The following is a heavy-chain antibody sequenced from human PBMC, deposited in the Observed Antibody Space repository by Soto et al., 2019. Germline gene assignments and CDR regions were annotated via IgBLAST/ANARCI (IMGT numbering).Heavy chain of an antibody. CDR2: IDNNGENT. J-gene: IGHJ4*02. CDR1: GFTFSIYA. Sequence: PGGSLRLSCAASGFTFSIYAMNWFRQAPGKGLEWVSTIDNNGENTYNADSVKGRFTISRDNPKNSLYLQMNSLRVDDTAVYYCAKMSSSGGGRFDYWSQGTLVTVSS. CDR3: AKMSSSGGGRFDY. D-gene: IGHD2-15*01. V-gene: IGHV3-23*05.